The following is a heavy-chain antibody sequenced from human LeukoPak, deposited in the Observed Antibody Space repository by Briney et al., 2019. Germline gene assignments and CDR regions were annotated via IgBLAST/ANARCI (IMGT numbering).Heavy chain of an antibody. CDR1: GGSISSGDYY. Sequence: PSQTLSLTCTVSGGSISSGDYYWGWIRQPPGKGLEWIGSIYYSESTYYNPSLKSRVTISVDTSKNQFSLKLSSVTAADTAVYYCARHSLETEWELWSSQLNNWFDPWGQGTLVTVSS. CDR2: IYYSEST. D-gene: IGHD1-26*01. V-gene: IGHV4-39*01. J-gene: IGHJ5*02. CDR3: ARHSLETEWELWSSQLNNWFDP.